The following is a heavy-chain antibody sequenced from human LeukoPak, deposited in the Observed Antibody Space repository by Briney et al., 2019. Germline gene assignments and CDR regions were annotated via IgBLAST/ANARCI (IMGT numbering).Heavy chain of an antibody. D-gene: IGHD3-10*01. J-gene: IGHJ5*02. Sequence: SQTLSLTCTVSGGSISSGSYYWHWIRQPAGTGLEWIGRIYISGSTNYNPSLKSRVTISIDMSKNQFSLRLSSVTAADTAVYYCARGFITMVRGVTWGQGTLVTVSS. V-gene: IGHV4-61*02. CDR3: ARGFITMVRGVT. CDR1: GGSISSGSYY. CDR2: IYISGST.